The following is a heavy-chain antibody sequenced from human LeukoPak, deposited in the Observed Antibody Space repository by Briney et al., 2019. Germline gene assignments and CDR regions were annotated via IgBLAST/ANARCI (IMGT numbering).Heavy chain of an antibody. CDR1: GLTFSSYA. J-gene: IGHJ4*02. V-gene: IGHV3-30-3*01. CDR2: ISYDGSNK. CDR3: ARVEQWLAPFDY. Sequence: GGSLRLSCAASGLTFSSYAMHWVRQDPGKGLEWVAVISYDGSNKYYADSVKGRFTISRDNSKNTLYLQMNSLRAEDTAVYYCARVEQWLAPFDYWGQGTLVTVSS. D-gene: IGHD6-19*01.